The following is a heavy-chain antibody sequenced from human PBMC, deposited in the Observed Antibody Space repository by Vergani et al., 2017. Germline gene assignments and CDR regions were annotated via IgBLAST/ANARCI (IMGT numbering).Heavy chain of an antibody. V-gene: IGHV3-48*03. CDR2: ISSRGSI. J-gene: IGHJ4*02. Sequence: EVQLVESGGGLAQPGGSLRLSCAASGFTFSSYEMNWVRQAPGTGLEWVSYISSRGSIYYAESVKGRFTISRDNAKNSLYLQMNSLRAEDTAVYYCARGRRGFDYWGQGTLVTVSS. CDR3: ARGRRGFDY. CDR1: GFTFSSYE.